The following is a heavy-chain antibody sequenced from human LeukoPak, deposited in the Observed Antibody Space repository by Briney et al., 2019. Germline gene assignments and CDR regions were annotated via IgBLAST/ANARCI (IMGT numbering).Heavy chain of an antibody. D-gene: IGHD3-10*01. V-gene: IGHV1-69*04. CDR1: GGTFSSYA. CDR2: IIPILGIA. J-gene: IGHJ3*02. CDR3: ASNLYYYGSGILEPNDAFDI. Sequence: ASVKVSCKASGGTFSSYAISWVRQAPGQGLEWMGRIIPILGIANYAQKFQGRVTITADKSTSTAYMELSSLRSEDTAVYYCASNLYYYGSGILEPNDAFDIWGQGTMVTVSS.